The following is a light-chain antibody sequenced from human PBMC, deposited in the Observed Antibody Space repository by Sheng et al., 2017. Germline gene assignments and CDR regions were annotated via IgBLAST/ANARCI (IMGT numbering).Light chain of an antibody. CDR2: DTS. CDR1: QSVRRS. V-gene: IGKV3-11*01. CDR3: QQRSNWPLT. J-gene: IGKJ4*01. Sequence: EIVLTQSPATLSVSPGERATLSCRASQSVRRSLAWYQQKPGQAPRLLIFDTSNRATGVPTRFSGSGSGTDFTLTISSLEPEDFAVYYCQQRSNWPLTFGGGTKVEIK.